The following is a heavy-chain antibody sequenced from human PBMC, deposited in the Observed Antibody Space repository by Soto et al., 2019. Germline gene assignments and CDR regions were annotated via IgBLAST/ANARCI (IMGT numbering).Heavy chain of an antibody. D-gene: IGHD1-1*01. CDR1: GFSFSTYS. CDR3: ARGGYLPPYYYYGMDV. J-gene: IGHJ6*02. V-gene: IGHV3-23*01. CDR2: LSHGGAYT. Sequence: GGSLRLSCAASGFSFSTYSMAWVRQAPGKGPEWVSGLSHGGAYTFYADSVKGRFTISVDISQNTVYLQMNSLRTEDTAVYYCARGGYLPPYYYYGMDVWGQGTTVTVSS.